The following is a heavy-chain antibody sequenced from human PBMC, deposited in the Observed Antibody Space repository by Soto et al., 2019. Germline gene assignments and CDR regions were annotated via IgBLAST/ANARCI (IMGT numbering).Heavy chain of an antibody. J-gene: IGHJ4*02. Sequence: PGESLKISCQASGYSFINYWIGWVRQMPGKGLEWMAIINPGNSETRYSPAFQGQVTISADRFITTVYLEWSSLKASDTAMYYCARPDNNYVASCGQGALVTVSS. CDR1: GYSFINYW. D-gene: IGHD2-15*01. CDR3: ARPDNNYVAS. CDR2: INPGNSET. V-gene: IGHV5-51*01.